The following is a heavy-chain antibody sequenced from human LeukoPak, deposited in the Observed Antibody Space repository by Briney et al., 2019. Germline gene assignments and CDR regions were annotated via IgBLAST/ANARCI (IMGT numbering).Heavy chain of an antibody. J-gene: IGHJ6*03. Sequence: SVKVSCKASGYTFTGYYMHWVRQAPGQGLEWMGGIIPIFGTANYAQKFQGRVTITADESTSTAYMELSSLRSEDTAVYYCARSADIVVVPAAIDYYYMDVWGKGTTVTISS. CDR3: ARSADIVVVPAAIDYYYMDV. CDR2: IIPIFGTA. V-gene: IGHV1-69*13. CDR1: GYTFTGYY. D-gene: IGHD2-2*01.